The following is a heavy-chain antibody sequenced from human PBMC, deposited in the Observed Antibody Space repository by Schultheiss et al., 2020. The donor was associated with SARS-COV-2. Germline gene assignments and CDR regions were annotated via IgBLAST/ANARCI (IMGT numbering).Heavy chain of an antibody. J-gene: IGHJ4*02. D-gene: IGHD3-10*01. V-gene: IGHV4-38-2*01. Sequence: SETLSLTCAVSGYSISSGYYWGWIRQPPGKGLEWIGEINHSGGTNYNSSLKSRVTISVDTSKNQFSLKLSSVTAADTAVYYCARSYGSGSYLTPNFDYWGQGTLVTVSS. CDR2: INHSGGT. CDR3: ARSYGSGSYLTPNFDY. CDR1: GYSISSGYY.